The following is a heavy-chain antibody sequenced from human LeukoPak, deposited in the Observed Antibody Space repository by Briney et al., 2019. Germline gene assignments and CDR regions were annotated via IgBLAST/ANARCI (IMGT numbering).Heavy chain of an antibody. D-gene: IGHD3-10*01. CDR2: INPNSGGT. Sequence: ASVKVSCKASGYTFTSYGISWVRQAPGQGLEWMGWINPNSGGTNYAQKFQGRVTMTRDTSISTAYMELSRLRSDDTAVYYCASDGVWFGSDYWGQGTLVTVSS. CDR1: GYTFTSYG. V-gene: IGHV1-2*02. CDR3: ASDGVWFGSDY. J-gene: IGHJ4*02.